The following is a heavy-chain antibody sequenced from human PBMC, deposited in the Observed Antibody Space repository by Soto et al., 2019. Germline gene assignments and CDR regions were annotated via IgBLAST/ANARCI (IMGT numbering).Heavy chain of an antibody. J-gene: IGHJ3*02. CDR2: INHSGST. CDR3: ARLPLFGDYYAFDI. V-gene: IGHV4-34*01. CDR1: GGSFSGYY. Sequence: SETLSLTCAVYGGSFSGYYWSWIRQPPGKGLEWIGEINHSGSTNYNPSLKSRVTISVDTSKNQFSLKLSSVTAADTAVYYCARLPLFGDYYAFDIWGQGTMATVSS. D-gene: IGHD4-17*01.